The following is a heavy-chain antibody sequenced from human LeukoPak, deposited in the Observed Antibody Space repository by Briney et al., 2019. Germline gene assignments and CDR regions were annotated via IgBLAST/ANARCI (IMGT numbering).Heavy chain of an antibody. CDR3: ARLGGYCSSTRCYPDY. Sequence: GESLKISCKGSGYSSANSWIGWVRQLPGKGLEWMGIIYPRDSDTRYSPSFQDQVTISADKSITTAYLQWSSLKASDTAMYYCARLGGYCSSTRCYPDYWGQGTPVTVSS. CDR1: GYSSANSW. CDR2: IYPRDSDT. D-gene: IGHD2-2*01. J-gene: IGHJ4*02. V-gene: IGHV5-51*01.